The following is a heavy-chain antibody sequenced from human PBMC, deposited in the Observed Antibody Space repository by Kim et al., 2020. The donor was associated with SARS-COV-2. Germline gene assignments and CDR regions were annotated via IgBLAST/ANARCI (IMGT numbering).Heavy chain of an antibody. J-gene: IGHJ6*02. D-gene: IGHD6-13*01. CDR3: AKDLLLLAAAGEVSYGMDV. V-gene: IGHV3-23*01. Sequence: GRFTISRDNSKNTLYLQMNSLRAEDTAVYYCAKDLLLLAAAGEVSYGMDVWGQGTTVTVSS.